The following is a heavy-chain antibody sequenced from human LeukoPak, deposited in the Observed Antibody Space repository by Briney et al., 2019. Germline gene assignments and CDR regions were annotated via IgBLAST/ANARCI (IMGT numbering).Heavy chain of an antibody. CDR2: IYSGGST. Sequence: GGSLRLSCAASGFTVSSNYMSWVRQAPGKGLEWASVIYSGGSTYYADSVKGRFTISRDNSKNTLYLQMNSLRAEDTAVYYCARDDGSYYYGMDVWGQGTTVTVSS. CDR1: GFTVSSNY. D-gene: IGHD2-15*01. J-gene: IGHJ6*02. V-gene: IGHV3-66*01. CDR3: ARDDGSYYYGMDV.